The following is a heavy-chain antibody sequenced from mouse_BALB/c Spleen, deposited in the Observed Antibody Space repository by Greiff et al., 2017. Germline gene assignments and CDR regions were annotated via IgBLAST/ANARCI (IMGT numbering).Heavy chain of an antibody. CDR1: GFTFSDYY. V-gene: IGHV5-4*02. J-gene: IGHJ3*01. CDR3: AREGASYDYPFAY. Sequence: EVKLMESGGGLVKPGGSLKLSCAASGFTFSDYYMYWVRQTPEKRLEWVATISDGGSYTYYPDSVKGRFTISRDNAKNNLYLQMSSLKSEDTAMYYCAREGASYDYPFAYWGQGTLVTVSA. CDR2: ISDGGSYT. D-gene: IGHD2-4*01.